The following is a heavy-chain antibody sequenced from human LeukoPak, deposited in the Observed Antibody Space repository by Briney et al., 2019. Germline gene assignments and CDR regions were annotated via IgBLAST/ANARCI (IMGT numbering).Heavy chain of an antibody. D-gene: IGHD2-2*02. CDR2: ISGSGGST. V-gene: IGHV3-23*01. Sequence: TGGSLRLSCAASGFTFSSYAMSWVRQAPGKGLEWVSAISGSGGSTYYADSVKGRFTISRDNSKNTLYLQMNSLRAEDTAVYYCAKVRFCSSTSRYRVFDYWGQGTLVTVSS. CDR1: GFTFSSYA. CDR3: AKVRFCSSTSRYRVFDY. J-gene: IGHJ4*02.